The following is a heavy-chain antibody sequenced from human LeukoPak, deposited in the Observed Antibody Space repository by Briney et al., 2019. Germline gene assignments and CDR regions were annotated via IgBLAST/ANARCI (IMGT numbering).Heavy chain of an antibody. D-gene: IGHD4-17*01. V-gene: IGHV4-61*05. CDR1: GGSISSSSYY. CDR2: IYNSGHT. Sequence: SETLSLTCTVSGGSISSSSYYWGWIRQPPGKGLEWIGYIYNSGHTNYNPSLKSRVTISEDTSKNQLSLKLSSVTAADTAVYYCARAAVTTSRYFQHWGQGTLVTVSS. CDR3: ARAAVTTSRYFQH. J-gene: IGHJ1*01.